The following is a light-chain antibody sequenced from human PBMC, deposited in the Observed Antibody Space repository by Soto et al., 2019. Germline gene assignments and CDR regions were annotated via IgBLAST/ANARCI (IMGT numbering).Light chain of an antibody. CDR3: QQSYTSPWT. V-gene: IGKV1-39*01. CDR1: QSVLIY. Sequence: DIPMTQSPSSLSASVGDRVTITCRASQSVLIYLNWYQQKPGKAPKALIYAASALQTGVPSRFSGSGSGTDFTLTISSLQPEDFATYYCQQSYTSPWTFGQGTKVEIK. CDR2: AAS. J-gene: IGKJ1*01.